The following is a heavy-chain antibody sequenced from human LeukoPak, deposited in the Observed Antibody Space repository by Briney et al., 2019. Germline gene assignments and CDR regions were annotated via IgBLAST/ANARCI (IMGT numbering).Heavy chain of an antibody. CDR1: GYTFTSYD. Sequence: ASVKVSCKASGYTFTSYDINWVRQATGQGLEWMGWMNPNSGNTGYAQKFQGRATMTRNTSISTAYMELSSLRSEDTAVYYCARGIHDSSGYYSYYYYYYYMDVWGKGTTVTVSS. CDR3: ARGIHDSSGYYSYYYYYYYMDV. V-gene: IGHV1-8*01. CDR2: MNPNSGNT. D-gene: IGHD3-22*01. J-gene: IGHJ6*03.